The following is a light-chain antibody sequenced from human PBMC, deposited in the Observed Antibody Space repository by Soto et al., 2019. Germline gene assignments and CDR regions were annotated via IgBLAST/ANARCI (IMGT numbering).Light chain of an antibody. J-gene: IGKJ2*01. CDR3: QNYNGAPYA. Sequence: DIQMTQSPPSLSASVGDRVTITCRASQAISNFVAWYQQKAGKDPSLLIYEASTLQSGVPSRFSGRGSGTAFTLTISSLQPEDVATYFCQNYNGAPYAFGQGTKLEIK. CDR2: EAS. V-gene: IGKV1-27*01. CDR1: QAISNF.